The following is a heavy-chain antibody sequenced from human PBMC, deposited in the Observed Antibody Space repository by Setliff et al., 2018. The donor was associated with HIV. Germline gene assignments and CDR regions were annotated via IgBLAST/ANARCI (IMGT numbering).Heavy chain of an antibody. CDR2: IYTSGST. J-gene: IGHJ6*03. V-gene: IGHV4-4*07. Sequence: SETLSLTCTVSGGSISRYYWSWIQQPAGKGLEWIGRIYTSGSTNYNPSLKSRVTMSVDTSKNQFSLKLSSVTAADTAVYYCARDGSGSSYYYYYMDVWGKGTTVTVSS. D-gene: IGHD3-10*01. CDR3: ARDGSGSSYYYYYMDV. CDR1: GGSISRYY.